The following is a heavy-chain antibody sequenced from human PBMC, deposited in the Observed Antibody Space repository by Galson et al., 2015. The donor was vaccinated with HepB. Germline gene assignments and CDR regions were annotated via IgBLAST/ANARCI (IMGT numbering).Heavy chain of an antibody. Sequence: ETLSLTCTVSDDSISSGGYYWTWIRQPPGQGLEWIGQTTHSGIVNYNPSLKSRVSISVDTSRNQFSLSLTSVTAADTAVYYCARVEPLWFSSLKVPYYIDYWGQGSLVTVSS. CDR2: TTHSGIV. CDR1: DDSISSGGYY. J-gene: IGHJ4*02. V-gene: IGHV4-39*07. CDR3: ARVEPLWFSSLKVPYYIDY. D-gene: IGHD3-10*01.